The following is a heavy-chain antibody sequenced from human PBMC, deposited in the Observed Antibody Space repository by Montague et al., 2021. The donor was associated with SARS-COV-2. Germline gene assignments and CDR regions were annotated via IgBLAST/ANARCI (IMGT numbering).Heavy chain of an antibody. Sequence: SETLSLTSTVSGGSISSSSYYWGWIRQPPGKGLEWIGNIYYSGSTYYNPSLKSRVTISVDTSKNQFSLKLSSVTAADTAVYYCARQKMGSVTIFEVVMHDRWFDPWGQGTLVTVSS. D-gene: IGHD3-3*01. CDR3: ARQKMGSVTIFEVVMHDRWFDP. J-gene: IGHJ5*02. CDR2: IYYSGST. V-gene: IGHV4-39*01. CDR1: GGSISSSSYY.